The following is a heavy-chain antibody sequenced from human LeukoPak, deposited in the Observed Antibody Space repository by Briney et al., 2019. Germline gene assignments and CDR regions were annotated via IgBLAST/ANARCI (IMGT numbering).Heavy chain of an antibody. CDR1: GFTFSSYA. Sequence: GGSLRLSCAASGFTFSSYAMHWVRQAPGKGLEWVAVISYDGSNKYYADSVKGRFTISRDNSKNTLYLQMNSLRAEDTAVYYCARDGENSGYDRYYFDYWGQGTLVTVSS. J-gene: IGHJ4*02. D-gene: IGHD5-12*01. V-gene: IGHV3-30*04. CDR2: ISYDGSNK. CDR3: ARDGENSGYDRYYFDY.